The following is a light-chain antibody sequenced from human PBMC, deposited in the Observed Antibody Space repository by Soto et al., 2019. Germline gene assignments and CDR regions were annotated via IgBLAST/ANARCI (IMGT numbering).Light chain of an antibody. CDR3: QQVKTYPLT. V-gene: IGKV1-9*01. CDR2: AAS. Sequence: DIQLTQSPSFLSASVGDRVTITCRASQDISSHLAWYQQKPGKAHKLLIYAASTLQSGVPSGFGRSGTQTEFTLTITSLQPEDFATYYCQQVKTYPLTFGGGTKVEIK. CDR1: QDISSH. J-gene: IGKJ4*01.